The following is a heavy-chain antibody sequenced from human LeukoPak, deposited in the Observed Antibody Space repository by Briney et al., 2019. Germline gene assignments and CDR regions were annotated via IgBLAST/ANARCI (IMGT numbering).Heavy chain of an antibody. D-gene: IGHD2-8*01. CDR2: IKQDGSEK. Sequence: PGGSLRLSCAASGFTFSSYWMSWVRQAPGKGQEWVANIKQDGSEKYYVDSVKGRFTISRDNAKNSLYLQMNNLRGEDTAVYYCAREGHGVVMVYGNAFDIWGQGTMVTVSS. CDR3: AREGHGVVMVYGNAFDI. CDR1: GFTFSSYW. J-gene: IGHJ3*02. V-gene: IGHV3-7*01.